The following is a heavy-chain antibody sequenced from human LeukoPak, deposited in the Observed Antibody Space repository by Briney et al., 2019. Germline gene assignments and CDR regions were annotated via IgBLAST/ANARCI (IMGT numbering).Heavy chain of an antibody. V-gene: IGHV3-23*01. CDR2: ISGSGGNT. CDR3: AKENGAAVISHFDY. J-gene: IGHJ4*02. CDR1: GFTFSSYA. D-gene: IGHD2-21*01. Sequence: GESLRLSCAASGFTFSSYAMSWVRQAPGKGLEWVSGISGSGGNTFYADSGKGRFTISRDNSKNTLYLQMNSLRAEDTAVYYCAKENGAAVISHFDYWGQGTLFTVSP.